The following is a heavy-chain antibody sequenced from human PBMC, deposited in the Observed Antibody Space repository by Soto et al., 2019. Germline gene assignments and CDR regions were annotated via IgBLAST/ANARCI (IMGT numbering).Heavy chain of an antibody. J-gene: IGHJ5*02. CDR3: ARSYYDTTGFAVDP. D-gene: IGHD3-22*01. CDR2: MYFGGSF. V-gene: IGHV4-59*02. CDR1: GASVSTGY. Sequence: SETLSLTCTVSGASVSTGYWSWIRQPPGKGLEWIGFMYFGGSFNYNPSLTSRVNISVETSKNQFSIKVTSVTAADKAVYYCARSYYDTTGFAVDPWGQGTLVTVSS.